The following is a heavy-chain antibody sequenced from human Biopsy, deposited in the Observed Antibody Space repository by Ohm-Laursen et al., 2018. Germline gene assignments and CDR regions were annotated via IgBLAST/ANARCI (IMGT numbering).Heavy chain of an antibody. V-gene: IGHV4-4*07. CDR3: ARDRDRRGWFDP. J-gene: IGHJ5*02. Sequence: SDTPSLTCTVSGGPLSSYSWSWIRQPAGKGLEWIGQIYTSGITNYNPSLKSRVTMSVDTSKNKFSLRVSSVTAADTAVYYCARDRDRRGWFDPWGQGTLVTVSS. CDR1: GGPLSSYS. CDR2: IYTSGIT. D-gene: IGHD1-14*01.